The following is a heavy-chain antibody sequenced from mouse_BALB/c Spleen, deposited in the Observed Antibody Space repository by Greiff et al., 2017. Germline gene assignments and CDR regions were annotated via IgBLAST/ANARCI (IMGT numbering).Heavy chain of an antibody. CDR3: SRRDYYGSSSYYFDY. V-gene: IGHV5-6*02. D-gene: IGHD1-1*01. Sequence: EVMLVESGGDLVKPGGSLKLSCAASGFTFSSYGMSWVRQTPDKRLEWVATISSGGSYTYYPDSVKGRFTISRDNAKNTLYLQMSSLKSEDTAMYYCSRRDYYGSSSYYFDYWGQGTTLTGSS. J-gene: IGHJ2*01. CDR1: GFTFSSYG. CDR2: ISSGGSYT.